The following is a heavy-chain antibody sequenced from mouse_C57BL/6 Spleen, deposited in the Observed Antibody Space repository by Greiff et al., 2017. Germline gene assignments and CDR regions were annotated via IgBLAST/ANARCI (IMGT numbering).Heavy chain of an antibody. V-gene: IGHV1-18*01. Sequence: EVQLQQSGPELVKPGASVKIPCKASGYTFTDYNMDWVKQSHGKSLEWIGDINPNNGVTIYNQKFKGKATLTVDKSSSTAYMELRSLTSEDTAVYYCARPYYGSRGYYAMDYWGQGTSVTVSS. J-gene: IGHJ4*01. CDR2: INPNNGVT. CDR1: GYTFTDYN. CDR3: ARPYYGSRGYYAMDY. D-gene: IGHD1-1*01.